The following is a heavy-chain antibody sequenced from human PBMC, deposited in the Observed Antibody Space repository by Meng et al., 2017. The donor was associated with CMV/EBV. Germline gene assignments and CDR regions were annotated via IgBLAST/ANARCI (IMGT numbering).Heavy chain of an antibody. CDR1: GGSSSSGDSY. CDR3: ARVGRTSCYDY. D-gene: IGHD2-2*01. V-gene: IGHV4-30-4*08. Sequence: QVQLRQSRPGLLKPSHTPSLTCSVSGGSSSSGDSYLSWIRQPPGKGLEWIGYIYCSGSTYYIPSLKSRVTISVDTPKNQFSLKLSSVTAADTAVYYCARVGRTSCYDYWGQGTLVTVSS. J-gene: IGHJ4*02. CDR2: IYCSGST.